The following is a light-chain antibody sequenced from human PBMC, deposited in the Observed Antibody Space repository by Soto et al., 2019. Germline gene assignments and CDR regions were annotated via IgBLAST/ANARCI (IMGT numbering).Light chain of an antibody. CDR2: RAS. CDR3: QQYNSYSWT. J-gene: IGKJ1*01. V-gene: IGKV1-5*03. CDR1: QSISNW. Sequence: DIQMSQSPSTLSPSVGDRVTISCRASQSISNWLAWYQQKPGEAPKLLIYRASNLQSGAPSRFSGSGSGTEFTLTISSLQPGDFATYYCQQYNSYSWTFGQGTKVDI.